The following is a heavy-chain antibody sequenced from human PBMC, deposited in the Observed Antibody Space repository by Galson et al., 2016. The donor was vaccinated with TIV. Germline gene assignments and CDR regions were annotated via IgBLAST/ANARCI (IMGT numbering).Heavy chain of an antibody. D-gene: IGHD3-16*02. CDR1: GFNIRSNW. Sequence: SLRLSCAASGFNIRSNWMHWVRQAPGKGLVWVSRINSEGSRINYADSLKGRFTISRDNAKNTLYLQMNSLRAEDTALYYCARVDKSYHMDVWGKGTTVTVSS. V-gene: IGHV3-74*01. CDR3: ARVDKSYHMDV. J-gene: IGHJ6*03. CDR2: INSEGSRI.